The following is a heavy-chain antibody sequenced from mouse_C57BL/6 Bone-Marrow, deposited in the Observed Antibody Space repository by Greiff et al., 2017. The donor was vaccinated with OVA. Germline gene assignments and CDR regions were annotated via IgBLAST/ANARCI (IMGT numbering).Heavy chain of an antibody. J-gene: IGHJ1*03. D-gene: IGHD4-1*01. CDR3: AKPNWDVGYFDV. CDR1: GYTFTSYG. CDR2: IYPRSGNT. V-gene: IGHV1-81*01. Sequence: QVQLQQSGAELARPGASVKLSCKASGYTFTSYGISWVKQRTGQGLEWIGEIYPRSGNTYYNEKFKGKATLPADKSSSTAYMELRSLTSEDSAVYFCAKPNWDVGYFDVWGTGTTVTVSS.